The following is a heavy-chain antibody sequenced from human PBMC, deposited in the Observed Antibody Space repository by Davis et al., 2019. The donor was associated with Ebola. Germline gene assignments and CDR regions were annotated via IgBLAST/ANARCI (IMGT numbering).Heavy chain of an antibody. Sequence: GESLMTSCAASGFTFSSYDMHWVRQGTGKGLEWVSAIGTAGDTYYPGSVKGRFTISRENAKNSLYLQMNSLRAEDTAVYYCARVRFGDTAVDYWGQGTLVTVSS. V-gene: IGHV3-13*01. CDR3: ARVRFGDTAVDY. CDR1: GFTFSSYD. CDR2: IGTAGDT. J-gene: IGHJ4*02. D-gene: IGHD5-18*01.